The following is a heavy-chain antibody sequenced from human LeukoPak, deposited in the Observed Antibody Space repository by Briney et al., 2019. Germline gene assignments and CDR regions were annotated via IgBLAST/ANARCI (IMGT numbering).Heavy chain of an antibody. V-gene: IGHV3-23*01. CDR3: ASRQDLITIFGVVLDY. CDR1: GFTFSSYA. D-gene: IGHD3-3*01. CDR2: ISGSGGST. Sequence: GGSLRLSCAASGFTFSSYAMSWVRQAPGKGLEWVSAISGSGGSTYYADSVKGRFTISRDNSKNTLYLQMNSLRAEDTAVYYCASRQDLITIFGVVLDYWGQGTLVTVSS. J-gene: IGHJ4*02.